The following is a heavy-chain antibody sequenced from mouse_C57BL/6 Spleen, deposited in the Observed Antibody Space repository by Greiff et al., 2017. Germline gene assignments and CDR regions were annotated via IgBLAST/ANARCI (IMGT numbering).Heavy chain of an antibody. CDR1: GYTFTSYW. V-gene: IGHV1-64*01. Sequence: VQLQQPGAELVKPGASVKLSCKASGYTFTSYWMHWVKQRPGQGLEWIGMIHPNSGGTNYNEKFKSKATLTVDKSSSTAYMQLSSLTSEVSAVYYCARSENYYGSSYLDYWGQGTTLTVSS. CDR2: IHPNSGGT. J-gene: IGHJ2*01. D-gene: IGHD1-1*01. CDR3: ARSENYYGSSYLDY.